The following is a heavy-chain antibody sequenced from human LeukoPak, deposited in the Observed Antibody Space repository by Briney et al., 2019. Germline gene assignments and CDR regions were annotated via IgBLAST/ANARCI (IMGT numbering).Heavy chain of an antibody. V-gene: IGHV3-23*01. CDR3: AKRPDYGGDGNYFDY. D-gene: IGHD4-23*01. J-gene: IGHJ4*02. CDR2: ISGRDTNT. Sequence: GGSLRLSCAASGFTFSSYGMSWVRQAPGKGLEWDSAISGRDTNTYYADSVKGRFIISRDNSKNTLYLQINSLRAEDTAVYYCAKRPDYGGDGNYFDYWGQGTPVTVSS. CDR1: GFTFSSYG.